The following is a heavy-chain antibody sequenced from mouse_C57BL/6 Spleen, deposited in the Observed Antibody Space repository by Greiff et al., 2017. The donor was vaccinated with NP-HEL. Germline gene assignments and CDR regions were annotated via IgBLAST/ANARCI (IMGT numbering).Heavy chain of an antibody. V-gene: IGHV5-6*01. J-gene: IGHJ1*03. CDR3: ARRYTGYFDV. CDR1: GFTFSSYG. CDR2: ISSGGSST. Sequence: EVQRVESGGDLVKPGGSLKLSCAASGFTFSSYGMSWVRQTPDKRLEWVATISSGGSSTFYPDSVKGRFTISRDNAKNTLYLQMSSLKSEDTAMYYCARRYTGYFDVWGTGTPVTVSS.